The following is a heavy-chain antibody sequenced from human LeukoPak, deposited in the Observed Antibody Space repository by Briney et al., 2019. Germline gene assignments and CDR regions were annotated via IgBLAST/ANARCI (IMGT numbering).Heavy chain of an antibody. CDR3: ARPPGIAAAWFDP. Sequence: SEILSLTCTVSGGSISSSSYNWGWIRQPPGKGLEWIGSFDNSGSTYYNPSLKSRVTISVDTSKDRFSLKLTSVTAADTAVYYCARPPGIAAAWFDPWGQGTLVTVSS. CDR2: FDNSGST. D-gene: IGHD6-13*01. CDR1: GGSISSSSYN. J-gene: IGHJ5*02. V-gene: IGHV4-39*01.